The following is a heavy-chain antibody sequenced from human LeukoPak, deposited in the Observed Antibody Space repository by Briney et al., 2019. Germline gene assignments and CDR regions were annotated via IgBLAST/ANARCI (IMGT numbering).Heavy chain of an antibody. Sequence: ASVKVSCKASGGTFSSYAISWVRQAPGQGLEWMGGIIPIFGTANYAQKFQGRVTITTDESTSTAYMELSSLRSEDTAVYYCARTGDCGGDCYSRFDYWGQGTLVTVSS. CDR1: GGTFSSYA. CDR3: ARTGDCGGDCYSRFDY. D-gene: IGHD2-21*01. CDR2: IIPIFGTA. V-gene: IGHV1-69*05. J-gene: IGHJ4*02.